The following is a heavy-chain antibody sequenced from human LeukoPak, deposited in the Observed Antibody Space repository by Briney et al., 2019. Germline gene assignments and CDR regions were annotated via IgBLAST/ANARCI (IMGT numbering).Heavy chain of an antibody. CDR1: GFTFSNAW. CDR2: ITSKTDGGTT. Sequence: PGGSLRLSRAASGFTFSNAWMSGVREAPGDGLECVGRITSKTDGGTTDYAAPVKGRFTISRDDSENMLYLQMNSLKTEDTAVYYCTTGTYDSSGYQFDYWGQGTLVTVSS. V-gene: IGHV3-15*01. CDR3: TTGTYDSSGYQFDY. J-gene: IGHJ4*02. D-gene: IGHD3-22*01.